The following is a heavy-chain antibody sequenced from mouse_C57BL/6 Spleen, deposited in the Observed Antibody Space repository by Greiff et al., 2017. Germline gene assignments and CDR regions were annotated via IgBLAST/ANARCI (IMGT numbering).Heavy chain of an antibody. CDR3: ARSRPYFDY. J-gene: IGHJ2*01. CDR2: IDPNSGGT. Sequence: QVHVKQPGAELVKPGASVKLSCKASGYTFTSYWMHWVKQRPGRGLEWIGRIDPNSGGTKYNEKFKSKATLTVDKPSSTAYMQLSSLTSEDSAVYYCARSRPYFDYWGQGTTLTVSS. CDR1: GYTFTSYW. V-gene: IGHV1-72*01.